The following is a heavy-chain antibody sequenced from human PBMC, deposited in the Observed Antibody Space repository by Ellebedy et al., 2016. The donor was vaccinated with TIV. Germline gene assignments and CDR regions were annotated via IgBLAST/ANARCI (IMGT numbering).Heavy chain of an antibody. V-gene: IGHV4-59*01. CDR3: SRGSDYYDSSGYYSFDY. Sequence: MPSETLSLTCTVSGGSISSYYWSWIRQPPGKGLEWIGYIYYSGSTHYNPSLKSRVTITVDTSKNQFSLKMSSVTAADTAVYYCSRGSDYYDSSGYYSFDYWGQGTLVTVSS. CDR2: IYYSGST. D-gene: IGHD3-22*01. CDR1: GGSISSYY. J-gene: IGHJ4*02.